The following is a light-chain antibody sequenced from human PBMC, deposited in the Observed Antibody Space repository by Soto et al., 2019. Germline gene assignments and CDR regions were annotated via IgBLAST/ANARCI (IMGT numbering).Light chain of an antibody. CDR1: QGISNY. J-gene: IGKJ1*01. Sequence: IQLTQSPSSLSASVGDRVTITCRASQGISNYLAWYQQKPGKTPRLLIYGATTLQSGVPSRFSGSGSGTDFALTISSLQPEDFATYYCQKYNIAPWTFGQGTKVDIK. V-gene: IGKV1-9*01. CDR3: QKYNIAPWT. CDR2: GAT.